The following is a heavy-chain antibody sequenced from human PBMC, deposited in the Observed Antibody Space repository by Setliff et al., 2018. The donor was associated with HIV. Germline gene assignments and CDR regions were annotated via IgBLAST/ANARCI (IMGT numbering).Heavy chain of an antibody. CDR1: GGSIKSSSDY. V-gene: IGHV4-39*01. CDR3: ARHSGLSGYYSTFDY. J-gene: IGHJ4*02. Sequence: PSETLSLTFTVSGGSIKSSSDYWGWIRQPPGKGLEWIGTIYYSGSTYYNPSLKSRVTISVDTSKNQFSLKLSSVTAADTTVYYCARHSGLSGYYSTFDYWGPGTLVTVSS. D-gene: IGHD3-22*01. CDR2: IYYSGST.